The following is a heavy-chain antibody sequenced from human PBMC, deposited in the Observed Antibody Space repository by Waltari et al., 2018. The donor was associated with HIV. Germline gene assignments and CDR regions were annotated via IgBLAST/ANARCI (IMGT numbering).Heavy chain of an antibody. CDR2: MYNSGTT. J-gene: IGHJ4*02. V-gene: IGHV4-39*01. CDR1: GGSITRNDFS. D-gene: IGHD2-2*01. CDR3: ARRGDGFNQHARLDH. Sequence: LHLQESGPGLVKPSETLALTCTVSGGSITRNDFSWAWIRQPPGKGLEWIGLMYNSGTTDYNPSLKSRVSMSRDTSKNRFSLRLHSVTAADTAIYYCARRGDGFNQHARLDHWGPGTLVTVSS.